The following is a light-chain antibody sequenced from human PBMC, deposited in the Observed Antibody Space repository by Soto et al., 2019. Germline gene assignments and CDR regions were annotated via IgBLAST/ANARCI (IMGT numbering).Light chain of an antibody. CDR3: QQRSAWPST. Sequence: EIVLTQSPATLSLSPGERATLSCRASQSVSSYLAWYQQKPGQAPRLLIYDASNTATGIPASFSGSGSETGFTLTISCREPDDLADYYCQQRSAWPSTFGGANKVHIK. CDR2: DAS. J-gene: IGKJ4*01. V-gene: IGKV3-11*01. CDR1: QSVSSY.